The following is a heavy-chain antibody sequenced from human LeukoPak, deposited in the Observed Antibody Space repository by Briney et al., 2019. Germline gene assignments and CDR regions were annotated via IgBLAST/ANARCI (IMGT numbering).Heavy chain of an antibody. J-gene: IGHJ2*01. D-gene: IGHD6-13*01. CDR1: GFTVSNFG. Sequence: GGSLRLSCAASGFTVSNFGMRWVRQAPGKGLEWVAVTSYAGNNKQYADSVRGRFTISRDTFKNTLYLQMDSLRTEDTAVYYCAKDNSSWGAGYWYFDLWGRGTLVMVSS. CDR3: AKDNSSWGAGYWYFDL. V-gene: IGHV3-30*18. CDR2: TSYAGNNK.